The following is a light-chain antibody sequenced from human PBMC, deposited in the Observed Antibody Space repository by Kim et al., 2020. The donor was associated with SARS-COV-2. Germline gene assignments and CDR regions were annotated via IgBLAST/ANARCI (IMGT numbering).Light chain of an antibody. Sequence: DIQMTQSPSSLSASVGDRVTITCRASQDISTYLAWYPQKPGKVPKLLIYARSALQSGVPSRFSGSGSGTDFTLTISGLQPEDVATYYCQKYNSVPRTFGQGTKVDIK. CDR2: ARS. J-gene: IGKJ1*01. V-gene: IGKV1-27*01. CDR1: QDISTY. CDR3: QKYNSVPRT.